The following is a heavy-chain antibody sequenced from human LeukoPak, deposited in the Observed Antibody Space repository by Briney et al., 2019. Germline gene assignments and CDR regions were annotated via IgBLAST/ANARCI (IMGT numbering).Heavy chain of an antibody. CDR1: GGSISSNSYY. CDR3: ARNRYYYGSGSYADFDY. J-gene: IGHJ4*02. Sequence: SETLSLTCTVSGGSISSNSYYWGWIRQPPGTGLEWIGSIYYSGSTYYKSSLKSRVTISVDTSKNQFSLKLSSVTAADTAVYYCARNRYYYGSGSYADFDYWGQGTLVTVSS. D-gene: IGHD3-10*01. CDR2: IYYSGST. V-gene: IGHV4-39*01.